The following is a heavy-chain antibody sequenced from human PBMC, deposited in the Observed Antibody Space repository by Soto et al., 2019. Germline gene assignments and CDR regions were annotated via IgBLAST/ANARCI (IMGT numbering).Heavy chain of an antibody. CDR1: GFTIRNYA. D-gene: IGHD5-12*01. CDR2: ISGSSDRT. Sequence: EVQVLESGGDLVQPGGSLRLSCAASGFTIRNYAMSWVRQAPGKALGWVSGISGSSDRTYYADSVKGRFTISKDTSSNRLYLQMNILRVEDTAVYHCEGSWTWGQGTMVTVSS. J-gene: IGHJ3*01. V-gene: IGHV3-23*01. CDR3: EGSWT.